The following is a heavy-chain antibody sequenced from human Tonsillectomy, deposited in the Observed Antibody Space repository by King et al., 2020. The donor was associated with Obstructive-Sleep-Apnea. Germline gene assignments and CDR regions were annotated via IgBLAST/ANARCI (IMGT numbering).Heavy chain of an antibody. V-gene: IGHV1-2*02. CDR2: INPNSGGT. D-gene: IGHD2-2*01. Sequence: VQLVESGTEVKKPGASVKVSCKASGYTFTAYSMYWVRQAPGQGLELMGWINPNSGGTNYAQKFQGRVTITRDTSISTAYMELSRLTSDDTAVYYCARSKYQLLGATNDYWDQGTLVTVSS. CDR1: GYTFTAYS. CDR3: ARSKYQLLGATNDY. J-gene: IGHJ4*02.